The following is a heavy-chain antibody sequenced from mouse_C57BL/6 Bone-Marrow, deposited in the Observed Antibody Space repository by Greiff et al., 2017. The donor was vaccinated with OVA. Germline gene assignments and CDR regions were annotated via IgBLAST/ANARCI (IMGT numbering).Heavy chain of an antibody. D-gene: IGHD2-4*01. J-gene: IGHJ4*01. Sequence: DVHLVESGGGLVKPGGSLKLSCAASGFTFSSYAMSWVRQTPEKRLEWVATISDGGSYTYYPDNVKGRFTISRDNAKNNLYLQMSHLKSEDTAMYYCARDRGLRRRYYAMDYWGQGTSVTVSS. CDR1: GFTFSSYA. CDR2: ISDGGSYT. V-gene: IGHV5-4*01. CDR3: ARDRGLRRRYYAMDY.